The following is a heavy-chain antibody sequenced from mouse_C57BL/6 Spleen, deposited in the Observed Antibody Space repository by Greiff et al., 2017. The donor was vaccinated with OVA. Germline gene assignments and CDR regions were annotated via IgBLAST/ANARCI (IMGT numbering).Heavy chain of an antibody. D-gene: IGHD2-3*01. V-gene: IGHV14-3*01. CDR2: IDPANGNT. CDR3: ASRIYDYYAMDY. CDR1: GFNFTNSY. J-gene: IGHJ4*01. Sequence: VQLQQSVAELVRPGASVKLSCTASGFNFTNSYMHWVKQRPGQGLEWIGRIDPANGNTNYAPKFQGKATITADTSSNTAYLQLSSLTSEDAAIYYYASRIYDYYAMDYWGQGTSVTVSS.